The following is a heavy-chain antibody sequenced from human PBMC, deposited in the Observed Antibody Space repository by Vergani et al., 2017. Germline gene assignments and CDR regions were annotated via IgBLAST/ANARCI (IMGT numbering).Heavy chain of an antibody. Sequence: QVQLVESAGGVVQPGGSLILSCAASGFTFSNFGMHWIRQAPRKGLEWVAYIGKDGINTRYRDAVKGRFTVCRDNSKDILYLQMDSLRSEDTALYYCAKYLRDATDGLPDSWGPGTLVIVSS. V-gene: IGHV3-30*02. J-gene: IGHJ4*02. D-gene: IGHD2-21*02. CDR1: GFTFSNFG. CDR2: IGKDGINT. CDR3: AKYLRDATDGLPDS.